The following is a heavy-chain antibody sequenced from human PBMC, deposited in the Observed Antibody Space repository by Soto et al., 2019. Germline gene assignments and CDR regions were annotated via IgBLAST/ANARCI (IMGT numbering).Heavy chain of an antibody. CDR1: GFTFDDYA. CDR2: ISWNGGSI. D-gene: IGHD2-15*01. CDR3: AKTPNIVVVVAATGGLGYFDY. J-gene: IGHJ4*02. Sequence: EVQLVESGGGLVQPGRSLRLSCAASGFTFDDYAMHWVRQAPGKGLEWVSGISWNGGSIGYADSVKGRFTISRDKAKNSLYMQMNRLRAEDTALYYCAKTPNIVVVVAATGGLGYFDYWGQGTLVTVSS. V-gene: IGHV3-9*01.